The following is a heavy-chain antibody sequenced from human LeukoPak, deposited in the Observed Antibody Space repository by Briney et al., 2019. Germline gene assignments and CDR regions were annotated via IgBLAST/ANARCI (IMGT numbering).Heavy chain of an antibody. Sequence: SETLSLTCAVYGGSFSGYYWSWIRQPLGKGLEWIGEINHSGSTNYNPSLKSRVTISVDTSKNQFSLKLSSVTAADTAVYYCAATRSRVSRIAARNAPFDYWGQGTLVTVSS. CDR1: GGSFSGYY. J-gene: IGHJ4*02. V-gene: IGHV4-34*01. CDR3: AATRSRVSRIAARNAPFDY. D-gene: IGHD6-6*01. CDR2: INHSGST.